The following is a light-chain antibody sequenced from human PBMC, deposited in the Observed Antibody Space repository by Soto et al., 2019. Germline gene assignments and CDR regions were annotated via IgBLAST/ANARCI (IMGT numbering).Light chain of an antibody. J-gene: IGKJ5*01. CDR2: DVS. Sequence: ERATLSCRASQSVSSNLAWYQQRPGQAPRLLIYDVSNRATGIPARFSGSGSGTDFTLTISRLEPEAFAVYYCQQYGSSPPITFGQGTRLQ. V-gene: IGKV3-20*01. CDR1: QSVSSN. CDR3: QQYGSSPPIT.